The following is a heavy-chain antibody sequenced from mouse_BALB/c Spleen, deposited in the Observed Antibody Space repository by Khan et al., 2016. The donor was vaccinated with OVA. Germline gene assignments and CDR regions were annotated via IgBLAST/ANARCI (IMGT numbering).Heavy chain of an antibody. Sequence: EVELVESGGGLVQPGGSLRLSCATSGFTFTDYYMTWVRQPPGKALEWLGFIRNKANGYTTEYSASVTGRFTISRANSQSVHYLQMNTLRAEDSATYYCTRETVVDIYWYFDVWGAGTTVTVSS. CDR3: TRETVVDIYWYFDV. J-gene: IGHJ1*01. D-gene: IGHD1-1*01. V-gene: IGHV7-3*02. CDR1: GFTFTDYY. CDR2: IRNKANGYTT.